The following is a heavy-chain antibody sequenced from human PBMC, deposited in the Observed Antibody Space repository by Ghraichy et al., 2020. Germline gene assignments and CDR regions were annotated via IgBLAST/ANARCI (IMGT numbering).Heavy chain of an antibody. V-gene: IGHV3-7*01. D-gene: IGHD3-22*01. J-gene: IGHJ4*02. CDR2: IKQDGSAK. Sequence: GGSLRLSCAASGFSFRDYWMTWVRQAPGKGLEWVANIKQDGSAKYYVESVKGRFTISRDNAKNSLYLHMNSLRAEDTAVYFCARDLFYFESSGYYASDYWGEGTLVTVSS. CDR3: ARDLFYFESSGYYASDY. CDR1: GFSFRDYW.